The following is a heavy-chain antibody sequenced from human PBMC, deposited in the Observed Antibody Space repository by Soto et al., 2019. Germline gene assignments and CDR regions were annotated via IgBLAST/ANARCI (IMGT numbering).Heavy chain of an antibody. Sequence: QVQLVQSGAEVKKPGASVKVSCKASGYTFTSYGISWVRQAPGQGLEWMGWISAYNGNTNYAQKLQGRVTMTTDTSTSTAYMELRSLRSDDTAVYYCARDTGDWIQLWFVVTGRGTDVWGQGTTVTVSS. CDR1: GYTFTSYG. CDR2: ISAYNGNT. D-gene: IGHD5-18*01. J-gene: IGHJ6*02. CDR3: ARDTGDWIQLWFVVTGRGTDV. V-gene: IGHV1-18*01.